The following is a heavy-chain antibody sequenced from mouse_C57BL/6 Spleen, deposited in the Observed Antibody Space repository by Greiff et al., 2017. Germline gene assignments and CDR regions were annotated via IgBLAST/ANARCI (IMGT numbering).Heavy chain of an antibody. CDR1: GYTFTSYW. J-gene: IGHJ1*03. CDR3: TRPLTGYWYFDV. V-gene: IGHV1-5*01. CDR2: IYPGNSDT. D-gene: IGHD4-1*01. Sequence: VQLQQSGTVLARPGASVKMSCKTSGYTFTSYWMHWVKQRPGQGLEWIGAIYPGNSDTSYNQKFKGKAKLTAVTSASTAYMELSSLTNEDSAVYYCTRPLTGYWYFDVWGTGTTVTVSS.